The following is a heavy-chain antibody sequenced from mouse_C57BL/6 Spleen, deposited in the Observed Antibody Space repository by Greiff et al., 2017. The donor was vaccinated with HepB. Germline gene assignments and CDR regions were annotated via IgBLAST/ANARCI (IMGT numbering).Heavy chain of an antibody. J-gene: IGHJ1*03. CDR1: GYTFTSYG. CDR3: AREGDITTVVATDWYFDV. CDR2: IYPRSGNT. Sequence: VQLQESGAELARPGASVKLSCKASGYTFTSYGISWVKQRTGQGLEWIGEIYPRSGNTYYNEKFKGKATLTADKSSSTAYMELRSLTSEDSAVYFCAREGDITTVVATDWYFDVWGTGTTVTVSS. V-gene: IGHV1-81*01. D-gene: IGHD1-1*01.